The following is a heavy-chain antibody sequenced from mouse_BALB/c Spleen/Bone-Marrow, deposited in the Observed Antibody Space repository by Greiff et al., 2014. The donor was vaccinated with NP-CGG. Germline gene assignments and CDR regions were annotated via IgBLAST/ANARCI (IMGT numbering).Heavy chain of an antibody. J-gene: IGHJ2*01. CDR2: INPGSGGA. CDR1: GYAFTNYL. CDR3: ARFGRYYFDY. V-gene: IGHV1-54*01. Sequence: VQLQQSGAELVRPGTAVNVSCKASGYAFTNYLIEWVKQRPGQGLEWIGVINPGSGGANYNEKFKGKATLTADKSSSTAYMQLSSLTSDDPAVDFCARFGRYYFDYWGQGTTLTVSS.